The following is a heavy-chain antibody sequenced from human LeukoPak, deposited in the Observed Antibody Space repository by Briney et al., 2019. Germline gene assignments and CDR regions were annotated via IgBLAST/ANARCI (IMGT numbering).Heavy chain of an antibody. Sequence: ASVKDSCKASGYTFNGYHLHWLRQAPGQGLDGMGWINPNSGGTNYAQKFQGRVTMTRDTSISTAYMELSRLRSDDTAVYYCARWMTTVITPDYWGQGTLVTVSS. CDR3: ARWMTTVITPDY. V-gene: IGHV1-2*02. CDR1: GYTFNGYH. J-gene: IGHJ4*01. D-gene: IGHD4-11*01. CDR2: INPNSGGT.